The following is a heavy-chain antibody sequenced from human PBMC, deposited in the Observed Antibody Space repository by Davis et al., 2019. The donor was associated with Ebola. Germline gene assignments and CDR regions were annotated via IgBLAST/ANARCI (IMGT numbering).Heavy chain of an antibody. V-gene: IGHV3-21*01. CDR3: ARDMTGSSWYFYYFDY. D-gene: IGHD6-13*01. J-gene: IGHJ4*02. Sequence: SAKGRFTISRDNAKNSLYLQMNSLRAEDTAVYYCARDMTGSSWYFYYFDYWGQGTLVTVSS.